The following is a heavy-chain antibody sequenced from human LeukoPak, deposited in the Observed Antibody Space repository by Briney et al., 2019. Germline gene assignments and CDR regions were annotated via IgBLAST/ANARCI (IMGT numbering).Heavy chain of an antibody. CDR2: ISGSGGST. CDR3: AKDPGIAVAGTNY. V-gene: IGHV3-23*01. D-gene: IGHD6-19*01. CDR1: GFTFSSYA. Sequence: PGGSLRLSCAASGFTFSSYAMSWVRQAPGNRLEWVSAISGSGGSTYYADSVKGRFTISRDNSKNTLYLQMNSLRAEDTAVYYCAKDPGIAVAGTNYWGQGTLVTVSS. J-gene: IGHJ4*02.